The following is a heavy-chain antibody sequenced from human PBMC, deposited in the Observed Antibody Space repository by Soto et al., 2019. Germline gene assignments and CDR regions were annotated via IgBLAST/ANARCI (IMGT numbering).Heavy chain of an antibody. Sequence: GGSLRLSCAASGFTFSSYGMHWVRQAPGKGLEWVAVIPYDGSNKYYADSVKGRFTISRDNSKNTLYLQMNSLRAEDTAVYYCAKGTLLLWFGELASWGQGTLVTVSS. CDR1: GFTFSSYG. D-gene: IGHD3-10*01. V-gene: IGHV3-30*18. CDR3: AKGTLLLWFGELAS. CDR2: IPYDGSNK. J-gene: IGHJ4*02.